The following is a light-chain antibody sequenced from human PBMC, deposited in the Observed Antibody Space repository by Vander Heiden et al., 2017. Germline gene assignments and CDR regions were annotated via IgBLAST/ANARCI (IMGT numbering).Light chain of an antibody. CDR2: DVS. CDR3: SSYSTSSTLV. J-gene: IGLJ1*01. Sequence: QSALTQPASVSGSPGPSITISCTGTSSDVGGYNYVSWYQQHPGKAPKLMIYDVSNRPSGFSDRFSGSKSGNTASLTISGLQAEDEADYYCSSYSTSSTLVFGTGTKVTVL. CDR1: SSDVGGYNY. V-gene: IGLV2-14*01.